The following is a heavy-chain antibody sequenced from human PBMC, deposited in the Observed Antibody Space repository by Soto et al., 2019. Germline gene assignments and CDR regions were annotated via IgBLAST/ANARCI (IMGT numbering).Heavy chain of an antibody. V-gene: IGHV4-39*01. D-gene: IGHD2-15*01. Sequence: QLQLQESGPGLVKPSETLSLTCTVSGGSISSSSYYWGWIRQPPGKGLEWIGSIYYSGSTYYNPSLKSRVTISVDTSKNQFSLKLSSVTAADTAVYYCARHDIVVVVAATNGFDYWGQGTLVTVSS. CDR2: IYYSGST. J-gene: IGHJ4*02. CDR1: GGSISSSSYY. CDR3: ARHDIVVVVAATNGFDY.